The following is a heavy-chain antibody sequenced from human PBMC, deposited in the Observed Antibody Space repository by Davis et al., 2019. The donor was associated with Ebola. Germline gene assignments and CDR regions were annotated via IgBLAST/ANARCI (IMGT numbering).Heavy chain of an antibody. CDR3: AKDADEDDYGLFDN. Sequence: PGGSLRLSCRSSGYSFTNYWITWVRQMPGKGLEWLGRIDPSDSYTNYNPSFQGHVTMSVDKSITTVHLQWSSLEASDSALYYCAKDADEDDYGLFDNWGQGALVSVSS. D-gene: IGHD4-17*01. V-gene: IGHV5-10-1*01. J-gene: IGHJ4*02. CDR2: IDPSDSYT. CDR1: GYSFTNYW.